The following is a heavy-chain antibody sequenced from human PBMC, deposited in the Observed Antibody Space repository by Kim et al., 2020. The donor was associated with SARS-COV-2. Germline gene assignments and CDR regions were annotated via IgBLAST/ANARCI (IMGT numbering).Heavy chain of an antibody. CDR1: GFTFSSYA. CDR2: ISGSGGST. V-gene: IGHV3-23*01. D-gene: IGHD6-19*01. Sequence: GGSLRLSCAASGFTFSSYAMSWVRQAPGKGLEWVSAISGSGGSTYYADSVKGRFTISRDNSKNTLYLQMNSLRAEDTAVYYCAKVPVAGWSVVYYFDYWGQGTLVTVSS. CDR3: AKVPVAGWSVVYYFDY. J-gene: IGHJ4*02.